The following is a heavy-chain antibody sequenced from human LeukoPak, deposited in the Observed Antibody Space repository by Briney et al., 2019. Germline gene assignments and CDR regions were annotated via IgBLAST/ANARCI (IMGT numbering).Heavy chain of an antibody. D-gene: IGHD1-1*01. J-gene: IGHJ6*03. V-gene: IGHV3-11*04. CDR3: ARQFGVQLPTRYYSYMDV. CDR2: ISSSGSTI. Sequence: GGSLRLSCAASGFTFSDYYMSWIRQAPGKGLEWVSYISSSGSTIYYADSVKGRFTISRDNAKNSLYLQMNSLRAEDTAVYYCARQFGVQLPTRYYSYMDVWGKGTTVTVSS. CDR1: GFTFSDYY.